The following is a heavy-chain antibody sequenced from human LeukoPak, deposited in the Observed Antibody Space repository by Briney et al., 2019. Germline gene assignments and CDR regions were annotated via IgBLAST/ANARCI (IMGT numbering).Heavy chain of an antibody. Sequence: SQTLSLTCAISGGSVSSNSAAWNWIRQSPSRGLEWLGRTYYRSKWYNDYAVSVKSRITINPDTSKNQFSLQLNSVTPEDTAVYYCARTVAGTGIDYYYGMDVWGQGTTVTVSS. D-gene: IGHD6-19*01. CDR1: GGSVSSNSAA. CDR2: TYYRSKWYN. CDR3: ARTVAGTGIDYYYGMDV. J-gene: IGHJ6*02. V-gene: IGHV6-1*01.